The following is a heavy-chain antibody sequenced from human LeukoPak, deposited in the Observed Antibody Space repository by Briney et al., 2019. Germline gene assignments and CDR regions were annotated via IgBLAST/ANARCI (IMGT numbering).Heavy chain of an antibody. J-gene: IGHJ4*02. CDR1: GGSISSYY. CDR3: AREAVAGGY. V-gene: IGHV4-39*07. CDR2: IYYSGST. Sequence: SETLSLTCTVSGGSISSYYWSWIRQPPGKGLEWIGRIYYSGSTYYNPSLKSRVTISVDTSKNQFSLKLSSVTAADTAVYYCAREAVAGGYWGQGTLVTVSS. D-gene: IGHD6-19*01.